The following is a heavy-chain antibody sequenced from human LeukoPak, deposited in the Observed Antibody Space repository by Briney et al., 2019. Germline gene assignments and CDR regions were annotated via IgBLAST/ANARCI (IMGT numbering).Heavy chain of an antibody. Sequence: PGGSLRLSYEVSGFTFSDHYMIWIRQAPGKRLEWVSYISSGSTYTNYADSVKGRFTISRDNAMNSLHLQMNSLRDEDTAVYYCATNPARAYFGKWGQGALVTVSS. CDR2: ISSGSTYT. J-gene: IGHJ4*02. CDR3: ATNPARAYFGK. V-gene: IGHV3-11*06. CDR1: GFTFSDHY.